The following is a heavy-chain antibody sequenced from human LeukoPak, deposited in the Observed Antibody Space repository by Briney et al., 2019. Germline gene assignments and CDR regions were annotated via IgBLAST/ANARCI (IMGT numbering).Heavy chain of an antibody. V-gene: IGHV3-53*01. CDR3: AKRSAESSGYFNY. CDR1: GFTVSTNS. D-gene: IGHD6-19*01. J-gene: IGHJ4*02. Sequence: GGSLRLSCTVSGFTVSTNSMSWVRQAPGKGLEWVSFIYSDNTHYSDSVKGRFTISRDNSKNTLYLQMNSLRAEDTAVYYCAKRSAESSGYFNYWGQGILVTVSS. CDR2: IYSDNT.